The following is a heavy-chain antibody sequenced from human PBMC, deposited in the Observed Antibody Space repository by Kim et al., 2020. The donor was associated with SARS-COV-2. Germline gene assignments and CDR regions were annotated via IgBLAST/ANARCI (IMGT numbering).Heavy chain of an antibody. CDR3: VKNYDFWSGYYRY. D-gene: IGHD3-3*01. Sequence: GGSLRLSCSASGFTFSSYAMHWVRQAPGKGLEYVSAISSNGGSTYYADSVKGRFTISRDNSKNTLYLQMSSLRAEDTAVYYCVKNYDFWSGYYRYWGQGTLVTVSS. CDR1: GFTFSSYA. V-gene: IGHV3-64D*09. J-gene: IGHJ4*02. CDR2: ISSNGGST.